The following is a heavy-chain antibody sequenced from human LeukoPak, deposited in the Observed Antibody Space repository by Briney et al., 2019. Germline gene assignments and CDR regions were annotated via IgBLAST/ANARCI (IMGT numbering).Heavy chain of an antibody. J-gene: IGHJ4*02. CDR2: IYHSGST. CDR3: ARDGDGYTFDY. D-gene: IGHD5-24*01. V-gene: IGHV4-59*01. Sequence: PSETLSLTCAVYGGSFSGYYWSWIRQPPGEGLEWIAYIYHSGSTNYNPSLKTRVTISVDTSKNQFSLKLNSLTAADTAVYYCARDGDGYTFDYWGQGTLVTVSS. CDR1: GGSFSGYY.